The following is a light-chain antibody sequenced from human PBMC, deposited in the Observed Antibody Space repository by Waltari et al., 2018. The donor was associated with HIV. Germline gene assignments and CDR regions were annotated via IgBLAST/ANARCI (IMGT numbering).Light chain of an antibody. V-gene: IGLV1-47*01. J-gene: IGLJ3*02. CDR2: RNN. CDR3: AAWDDSLSGSWV. Sequence: QSVMTQPPSASGTPGQRVTISCSGSSSNIGRNYVTWYQQLPGTTPTLLSYRNNQRPSGVPDRFSGSKSGTSASLAISGLRSEDEADYYCAAWDDSLSGSWVFGGGTQVTVL. CDR1: SSNIGRNY.